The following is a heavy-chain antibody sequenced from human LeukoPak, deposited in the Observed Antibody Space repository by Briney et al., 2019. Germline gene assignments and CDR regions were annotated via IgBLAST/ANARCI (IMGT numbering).Heavy chain of an antibody. CDR1: GGSFSGYY. CDR3: ARLRRDGYNFLPRIAYFDY. Sequence: SETLSLTCAVYGGSFSGYYWNWIRQPPGKGLEWIGEINHSGSTNYNPSLKSRVTISVDTSKNQFSLKLSSVTAADTAVYYCARLRRDGYNFLPRIAYFDYWGQGTLVTVSS. J-gene: IGHJ4*02. CDR2: INHSGST. D-gene: IGHD5-12*01. V-gene: IGHV4-34*01.